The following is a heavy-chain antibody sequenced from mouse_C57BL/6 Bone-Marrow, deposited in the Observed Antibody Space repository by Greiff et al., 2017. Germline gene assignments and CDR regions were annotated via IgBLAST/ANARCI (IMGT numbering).Heavy chain of an antibody. D-gene: IGHD2-12*01. CDR2: ISSGGSYT. V-gene: IGHV5-6*01. J-gene: IGHJ3*01. CDR3: ARPPFYDAWFAY. CDR1: GFTFSSYG. Sequence: EVQLVESGGDLVKPGGSLKLSCAASGFTFSSYGMSWVRKTPDKRLEWVATISSGGSYTYYPDSVKGRFTISRDNAKNTLYLQMSSLKSEDTAMYYCARPPFYDAWFAYWGQGTLVTVSA.